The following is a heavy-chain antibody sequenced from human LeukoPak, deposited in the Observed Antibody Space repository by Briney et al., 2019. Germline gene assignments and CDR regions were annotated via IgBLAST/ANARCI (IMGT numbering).Heavy chain of an antibody. Sequence: SVKGRFTISRDNAKNSLYQQMSSLRAEDTAVYYCARQPDYYDSSGYFYYYYYYMDVWGKGTTVTVSS. V-gene: IGHV3-21*01. CDR3: ARQPDYYDSSGYFYYYYYYMDV. J-gene: IGHJ6*03. D-gene: IGHD3-22*01.